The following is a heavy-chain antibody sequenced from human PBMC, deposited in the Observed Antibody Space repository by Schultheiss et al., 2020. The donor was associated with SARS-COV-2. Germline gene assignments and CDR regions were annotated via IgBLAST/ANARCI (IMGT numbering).Heavy chain of an antibody. Sequence: ASVKVSCKASGYTFTSYYMHWVRQAPGQGLEWMGWISAYNGNTNYAQKLQGRVTMTTDTSTSTAYMELSSLRSEDTAVYYCARVDTAMPNYYYYGMDVLGQGTTVTVSS. J-gene: IGHJ6*02. CDR2: ISAYNGNT. CDR1: GYTFTSYY. D-gene: IGHD5-18*01. CDR3: ARVDTAMPNYYYYGMDV. V-gene: IGHV1-18*04.